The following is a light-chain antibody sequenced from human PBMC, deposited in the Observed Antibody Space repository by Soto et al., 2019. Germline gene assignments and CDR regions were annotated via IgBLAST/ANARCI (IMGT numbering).Light chain of an antibody. CDR3: QQYGGSPRT. Sequence: EVVMTQSPATLSVSPGDRATLSCRASESVTSSLAWYQQKPGQAPRLLIYDASSRATDIPDRFSGSGSGTDFTLTISRLEPDDFAVYYCQQYGGSPRTFGQGTKVDVK. CDR1: ESVTSS. CDR2: DAS. V-gene: IGKV3-20*01. J-gene: IGKJ1*01.